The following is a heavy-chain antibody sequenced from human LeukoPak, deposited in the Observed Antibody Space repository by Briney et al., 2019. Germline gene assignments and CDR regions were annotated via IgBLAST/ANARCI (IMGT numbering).Heavy chain of an antibody. CDR1: GYTFTSYD. D-gene: IGHD4-17*01. Sequence: ASVKVSCKASGYTFTSYDINWVRQATGQGLEWMGWMNTNSGNTGYAQKFQGRVTMTGNTSISTAYMELSSLRSEDTAVYYCARAAYDYGDYGVDYWGQGTLVIVSS. J-gene: IGHJ4*02. CDR2: MNTNSGNT. V-gene: IGHV1-8*01. CDR3: ARAAYDYGDYGVDY.